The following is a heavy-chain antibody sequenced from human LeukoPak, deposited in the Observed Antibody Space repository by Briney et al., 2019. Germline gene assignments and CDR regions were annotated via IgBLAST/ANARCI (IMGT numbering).Heavy chain of an antibody. CDR1: GGSFSGYY. J-gene: IGHJ4*02. D-gene: IGHD5-24*01. V-gene: IGHV4-34*01. CDR2: INYSGKT. Sequence: SETLSLTCAVYGGSFSGYYWNWIRRPPGKGLEWIGEINYSGKTNYNPSLKSRVTISVDTSKNQFSLKLSSVTAADTAVYYCARGQSEMATANFDYWGQGTLVTVSS. CDR3: ARGQSEMATANFDY.